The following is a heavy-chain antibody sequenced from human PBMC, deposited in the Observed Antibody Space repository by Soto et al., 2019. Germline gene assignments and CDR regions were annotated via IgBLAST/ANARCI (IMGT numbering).Heavy chain of an antibody. J-gene: IGHJ4*02. CDR2: ISSSGSTI. V-gene: IGHV3-11*01. CDR1: GFTFSDYY. CDR3: ARVDTAMVSSYYFDY. Sequence: QVQLVESGGGLVKPGGSLRLSCAASGFTFSDYYMSWIRQAPGKGLEWVSYISSSGSTIYYADSVKGRFTISRDNAKNLRYLQMNSLRAEDTAVYYCARVDTAMVSSYYFDYWGQGTLVTVSS. D-gene: IGHD5-18*01.